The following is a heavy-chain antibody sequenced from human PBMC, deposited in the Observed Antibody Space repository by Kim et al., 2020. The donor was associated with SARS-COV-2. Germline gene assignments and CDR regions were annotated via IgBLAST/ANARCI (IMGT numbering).Heavy chain of an antibody. V-gene: IGHV1-18*01. Sequence: ASVKVSCKASGYTFTSYGISWVRQAPGQGLEWMGWISAYNGNTNYAQKLQGRVTMTTDTSTSTAYMELRSLRSDDTAVYYCARSRGLVVVAAYYYMDVWGKGTTGTVSS. CDR3: ARSRGLVVVAAYYYMDV. CDR2: ISAYNGNT. CDR1: GYTFTSYG. D-gene: IGHD2-15*01. J-gene: IGHJ6*03.